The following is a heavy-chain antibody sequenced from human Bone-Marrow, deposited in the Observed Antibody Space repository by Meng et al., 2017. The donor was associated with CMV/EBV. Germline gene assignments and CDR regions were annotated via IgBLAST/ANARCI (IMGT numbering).Heavy chain of an antibody. CDR2: ISYDGSNK. J-gene: IGHJ4*02. CDR1: GFTFSSYA. CDR3: AKDHQTWGNRYFNY. Sequence: GESLKISCAASGFTFSSYAMHWVRQAPGKGLEWVAVISYDGSNKYYADSVKGRFTISRDNSKNTLYLQMNSLRAEDTAAYSCAKDHQTWGNRYFNYWGQGTLVTVSS. V-gene: IGHV3-30*04. D-gene: IGHD7-27*01.